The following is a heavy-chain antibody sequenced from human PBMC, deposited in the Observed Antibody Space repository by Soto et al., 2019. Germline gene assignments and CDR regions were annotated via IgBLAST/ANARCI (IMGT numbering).Heavy chain of an antibody. D-gene: IGHD1-1*01. Sequence: SETLSLSCTVSGGSISNSDYFWAWMRQPPGKGLERVGTISHTGSTRYNPSLKSRVPISGDTAKNQFSLRLPSVSAAFTAVFYCASQLESTTYFDYWGRGTLVTVSS. CDR2: ISHTGST. CDR1: GGSISNSDYF. CDR3: ASQLESTTYFDY. V-gene: IGHV4-39*01. J-gene: IGHJ4*02.